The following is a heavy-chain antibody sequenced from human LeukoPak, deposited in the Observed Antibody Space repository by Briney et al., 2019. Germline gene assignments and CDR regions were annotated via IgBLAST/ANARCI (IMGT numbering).Heavy chain of an antibody. CDR2: IYYSGST. Sequence: SETLSLTCTVSGYSISSGYYWGWIRQPPGKGLEWIGSIYYSGSTYYNPSLKSRVTISVDTSKNQFSLKLSSVTAADTAVYYCARRFFTVTHFAFDYWGQGTLVTVSS. V-gene: IGHV4-38-2*02. J-gene: IGHJ4*02. D-gene: IGHD4-11*01. CDR1: GYSISSGYY. CDR3: ARRFFTVTHFAFDY.